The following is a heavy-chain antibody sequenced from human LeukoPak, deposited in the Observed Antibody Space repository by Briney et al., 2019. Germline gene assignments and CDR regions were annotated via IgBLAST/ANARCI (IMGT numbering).Heavy chain of an antibody. CDR3: ARVGGYSFGWVGPFDY. V-gene: IGHV3-30*04. Sequence: PGRSLRLSCAASGFTFSSYAMHWVRQAPGKGLERVAVISYDGSDKHYADSVKGRFTISRDNSKNTLYLQMNSLRAEDTAVYYCARVGGYSFGWVGPFDYWGQGTLVTVSS. CDR1: GFTFSSYA. CDR2: ISYDGSDK. D-gene: IGHD5-18*01. J-gene: IGHJ4*02.